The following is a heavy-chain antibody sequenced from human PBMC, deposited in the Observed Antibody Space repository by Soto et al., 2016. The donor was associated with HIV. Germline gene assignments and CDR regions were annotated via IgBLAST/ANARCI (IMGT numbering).Heavy chain of an antibody. Sequence: VQLQESGPGLAKPSQTLSLTCTVSGDSIRSGGFSWSWIRQHPQKGLEWIGYISYTGNTFYNPSLQSRVTISMGPIQNQFSLKLTSVTGADTATYYCARFSPGLGTAAAWFDPWGREPWSSSPQ. V-gene: IGHV4-31*03. CDR2: ISYTGNT. CDR3: ARFSPGLGTAAAWFDP. D-gene: IGHD6-25*01. J-gene: IGHJ5*02. CDR1: GDSIRSGGFS.